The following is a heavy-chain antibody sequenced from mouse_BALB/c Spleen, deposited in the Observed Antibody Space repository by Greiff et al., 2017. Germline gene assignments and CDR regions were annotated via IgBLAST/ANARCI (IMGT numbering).Heavy chain of an antibody. D-gene: IGHD2-2*01. V-gene: IGHV6-6*02. Sequence: EVKLQESGGGLVQPGGSMKLSCVASGFTFSNYWMNWVRQSPEKGLEWVAEIRLKSNNYATHYAESVKGRFTISRDDSKSSVYLQMNNLRAEDTGIYYCTRGYYDAMDYWGQGTSVTVSS. J-gene: IGHJ4*01. CDR2: IRLKSNNYAT. CDR3: TRGYYDAMDY. CDR1: GFTFSNYW.